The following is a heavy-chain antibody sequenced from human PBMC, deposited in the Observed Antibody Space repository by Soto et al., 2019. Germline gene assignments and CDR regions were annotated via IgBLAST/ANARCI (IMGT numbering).Heavy chain of an antibody. V-gene: IGHV3-74*01. Sequence: EVQLVESGGVLVEPGGSLRLSCAASRFTLSNSWMHWVRQAPGQGLMWLSHISSGEITNYADSVKGRFTISRDNARNTLQLQMNSLRAEDTAVYYCARGGDTGLDYWGQGTLVTVSS. CDR1: RFTLSNSW. J-gene: IGHJ4*02. CDR3: ARGGDTGLDY. D-gene: IGHD3-9*01. CDR2: ISSGEIT.